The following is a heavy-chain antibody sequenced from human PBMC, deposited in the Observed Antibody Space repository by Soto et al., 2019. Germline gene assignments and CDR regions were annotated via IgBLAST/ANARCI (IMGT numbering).Heavy chain of an antibody. CDR1: WYTFTSYN. Sequence: SEEVSFSVSWYTFTSYNINWVRQAPGQGLEWVAASNSNSGNSDHAQKFQGRLTVTRDTSISTAYMELSSLRSYHTAVYSCVLLGVCDHCDPGPRVTVSS. CDR2: SNSNSGNS. D-gene: IGHD3-3*01. V-gene: IGHV1-8*01. J-gene: IGHJ4*02. CDR3: VLLGVCDH.